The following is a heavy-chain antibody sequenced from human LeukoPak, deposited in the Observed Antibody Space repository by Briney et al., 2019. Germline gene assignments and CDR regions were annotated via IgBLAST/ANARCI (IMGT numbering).Heavy chain of an antibody. V-gene: IGHV4-39*07. CDR1: GGSISSSSYY. CDR3: AREIVVVPAAIYWSRQNWFDP. CDR2: IYYSGST. D-gene: IGHD2-2*01. Sequence: SETLSLTCTVSGGSISSSSYYWGWIRQPPGKGLEWIGSIYYSGSTYYNPSLKSRVTISVDTSKNQFSLKLSSVTAADTAVYYCAREIVVVPAAIYWSRQNWFDPWGQGTLVTVSS. J-gene: IGHJ5*02.